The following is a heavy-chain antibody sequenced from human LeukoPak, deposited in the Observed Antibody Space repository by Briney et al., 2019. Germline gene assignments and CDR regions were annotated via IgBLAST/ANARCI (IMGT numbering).Heavy chain of an antibody. V-gene: IGHV3-7*01. J-gene: IGHJ4*02. Sequence: GGSPRLSCAASGFTFSSYWMAWVRQAPGKGLEWVANIKGDESARHQADSVKGRFTISRDNTRSSLYLQMTNLRGDDTAVYYCARDVVGSLDYWGQGTLVTVSS. D-gene: IGHD1-26*01. CDR1: GFTFSSYW. CDR2: IKGDESAR. CDR3: ARDVVGSLDY.